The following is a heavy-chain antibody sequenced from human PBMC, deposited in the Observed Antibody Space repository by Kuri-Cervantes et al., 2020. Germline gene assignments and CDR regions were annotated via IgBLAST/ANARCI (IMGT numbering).Heavy chain of an antibody. CDR3: ARRPVYYYGSGSYRGWFDP. J-gene: IGHJ5*02. CDR2: INHSGST. V-gene: IGHV4-34*01. Sequence: GSLRLSCAVYGGSFSGYYWSWIRQPPGKGLEWIGEINHSGSTNYNPSLKSRVTISADTSKNHFSLKLSSVTAADTAVYYCARRPVYYYGSGSYRGWFDPWGQGTLVTVSS. CDR1: GGSFSGYY. D-gene: IGHD3-10*01.